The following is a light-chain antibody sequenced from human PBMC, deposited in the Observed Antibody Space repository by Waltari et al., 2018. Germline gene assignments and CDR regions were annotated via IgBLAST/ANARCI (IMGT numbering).Light chain of an antibody. CDR2: STN. CDR1: SGSVSTRYY. J-gene: IGLJ3*02. CDR3: VLYMGSGTYWV. V-gene: IGLV8-61*01. Sequence: QTVVTPAPSFSVSPGGTVPLTCGLSSGSVSTRYYPSWYQQTPGQAPRTLIYSTNTRSSGVPVRFSGSILGNKAALTITGAQADDESDYYCVLYMGSGTYWVFGGGTKLTVL.